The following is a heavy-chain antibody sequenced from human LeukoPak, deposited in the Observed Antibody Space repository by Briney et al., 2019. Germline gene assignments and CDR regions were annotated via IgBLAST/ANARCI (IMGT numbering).Heavy chain of an antibody. V-gene: IGHV3-33*01. CDR1: GFTFRRYG. Sequence: PGGSLRLSCAASGFTFRRYGMNWVRQAPGKGLEWVAIIWYDGSIKYYADSVEGRFTISRDNSKNMLYLQMNSLRAEDTAIYYCLREPYVAGITESCEIWGQGTMVTVSS. D-gene: IGHD1-20*01. CDR3: LREPYVAGITESCEI. CDR2: IWYDGSIK. J-gene: IGHJ3*02.